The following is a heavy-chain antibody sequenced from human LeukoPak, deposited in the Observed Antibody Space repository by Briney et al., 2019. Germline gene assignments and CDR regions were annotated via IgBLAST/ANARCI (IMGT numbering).Heavy chain of an antibody. CDR1: GFTFSGYW. V-gene: IGHV3-7*01. CDR3: ARVSSLAVAGFFDY. D-gene: IGHD6-19*01. J-gene: IGHJ4*02. CDR2: IKQDGSEK. Sequence: GGSLRLSCGASGFTFSGYWMNWVRQAPGKGLEWVANIKQDGSEKDYVDSVKGRFTISRDNAKNSLYLQMNSLRVEDTAVYYCARVSSLAVAGFFDYWGQGILVTVSS.